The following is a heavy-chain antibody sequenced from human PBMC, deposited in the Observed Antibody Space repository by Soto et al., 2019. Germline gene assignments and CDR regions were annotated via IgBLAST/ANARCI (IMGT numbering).Heavy chain of an antibody. J-gene: IGHJ3*02. CDR2: INPSGGST. V-gene: IGHV1-46*01. CDR3: ARAPPRIAAAGRLDAFDI. Sequence: ASVKVSCKASGYTFTSYYMHWVRQAPGQGLEWMGIINPSGGSTSYAQKFQGRVTMTRDTSTSTVYMELSSLRSEDTAVYYCARAPPRIAAAGRLDAFDIWGQGTMVTVSS. CDR1: GYTFTSYY. D-gene: IGHD6-13*01.